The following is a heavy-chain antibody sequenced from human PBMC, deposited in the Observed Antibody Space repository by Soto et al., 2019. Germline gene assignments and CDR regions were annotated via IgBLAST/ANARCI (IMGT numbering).Heavy chain of an antibody. D-gene: IGHD3-3*01. CDR3: ARDPPSSDFWSGYSYYYYYYMDV. V-gene: IGHV3-21*01. CDR1: GFTFSSYS. Sequence: EVQLVESGGGLVKPGGSLRLSCAASGFTFSSYSMNWVRQAPGKGLEWVSSISSSSSYIYYADSVKGRFTISRDNAKNSLYLQMNSLRAVDTAVYYCARDPPSSDFWSGYSYYYYYYMDVWGKGTTVTVSS. CDR2: ISSSSSYI. J-gene: IGHJ6*03.